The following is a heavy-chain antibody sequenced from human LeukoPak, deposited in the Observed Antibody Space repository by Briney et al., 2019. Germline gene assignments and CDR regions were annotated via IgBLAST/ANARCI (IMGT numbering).Heavy chain of an antibody. CDR1: GFTFSDYY. D-gene: IGHD1-1*01. Sequence: GGSLRLSCAASGFTFSDYYMSWIRQAQGKGREWVSAISGSGGNTYYADSVRGRFTISRDNSKNTLYLQMNTLRAEDTAVYYCATTKQARRYFDYWGQGTLVTVSS. J-gene: IGHJ4*02. CDR2: ISGSGGNT. CDR3: ATTKQARRYFDY. V-gene: IGHV3-23*01.